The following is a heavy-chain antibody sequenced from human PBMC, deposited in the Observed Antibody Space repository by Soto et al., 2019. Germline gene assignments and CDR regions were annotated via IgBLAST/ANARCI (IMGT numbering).Heavy chain of an antibody. J-gene: IGHJ6*02. CDR3: AGDMYNWNPRGGYYGMDV. V-gene: IGHV4-31*03. CDR2: IYYSGST. CDR1: GGSISSGGYY. Sequence: SETLSLTCTVSGGSISSGGYYWSWIRQHPGKGLEWIGYIYYSGSTYYNPSLKSRVTISVDTSKNQFSLKLSSVTAADTAVYYCAGDMYNWNPRGGYYGMDVWGQGTTVTVSS. D-gene: IGHD1-20*01.